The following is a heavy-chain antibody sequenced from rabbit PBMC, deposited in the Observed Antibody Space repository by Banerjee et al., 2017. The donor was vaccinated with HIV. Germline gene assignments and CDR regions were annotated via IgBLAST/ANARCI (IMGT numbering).Heavy chain of an antibody. CDR2: IYPGSSDST. J-gene: IGHJ2*01. CDR3: ARGRDSVIGWGYGTIDAFDP. Sequence: QSLEESGGDLVKPGASLTLTCTASGIDFSSNAMCWVRQAPGKGLELIACIYPGSSDSTYYASWAKGRFTISKASSTTVTLQMTSLTVADTATYFCARGRDSVIGWGYGTIDAFDPWGPGTLVTVS. V-gene: IGHV1S40*01. D-gene: IGHD7-1*01. CDR1: GIDFSSNA.